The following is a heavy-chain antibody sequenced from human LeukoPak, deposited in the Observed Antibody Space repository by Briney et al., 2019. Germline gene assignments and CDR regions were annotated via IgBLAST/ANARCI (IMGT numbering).Heavy chain of an antibody. V-gene: IGHV3-23*01. CDR3: AKWPGGAMDYFDY. CDR2: ISGDGTRT. J-gene: IGHJ4*02. CDR1: GFSFSSYA. Sequence: GGSLRLSCAASGFSFSSYAMTWARQAPVKGLEWVSAISGDGTRTYYADSVKGRFTISRDNSKNTLYLEMSSLRAEDTAIYYCAKWPGGAMDYFDYWGQGTLVTVSS. D-gene: IGHD3-16*01.